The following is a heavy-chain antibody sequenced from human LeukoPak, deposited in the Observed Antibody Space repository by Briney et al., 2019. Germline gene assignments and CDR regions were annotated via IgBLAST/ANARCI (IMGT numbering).Heavy chain of an antibody. CDR2: ISTNTGYT. CDR3: VRDQTHYNWNHWYFDL. J-gene: IGHJ2*01. V-gene: IGHV1-18*01. Sequence: ASVKVSCKSSGYTFTSYGISWVQQAPGQGLEWIGWISTNTGYTNYAQRLLGRITMTTDTSTRTAYMELRSLISDDTAVYYCVRDQTHYNWNHWYFDLWGRGTLISVSS. CDR1: GYTFTSYG. D-gene: IGHD1-20*01.